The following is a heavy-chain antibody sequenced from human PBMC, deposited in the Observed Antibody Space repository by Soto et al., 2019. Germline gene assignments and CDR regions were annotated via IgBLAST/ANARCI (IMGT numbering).Heavy chain of an antibody. D-gene: IGHD2-15*01. CDR1: GFTFSSYA. V-gene: IGHV3-33*01. CDR3: ARGQLPAATTYFDF. CDR2: IWFDGSNK. Sequence: VHLVESGGGVVQPGGSLRLSCAASGFTFSSYAIHWVRQAPGKGLEWVAIIWFDGSNKYYADSVKGRFSISRDNSKNTLFLQMDSLRAEDTAVYYCARGQLPAATTYFDFWGQGTPVIVSS. J-gene: IGHJ4*02.